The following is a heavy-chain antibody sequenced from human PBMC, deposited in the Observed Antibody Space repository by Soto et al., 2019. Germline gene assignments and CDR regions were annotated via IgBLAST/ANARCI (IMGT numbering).Heavy chain of an antibody. CDR3: AADRQMATIYYYYGMDV. CDR1: GFTFTSSA. J-gene: IGHJ6*02. Sequence: SVKVSCKASGFTFTSSAVQWVRQARGQRLEWIGWIVVGSGNTNYAQKFQERVTITRDVSTSTAYMELSSLRSEDTAVYYCAADRQMATIYYYYGMDVWGQGTTVTVSS. D-gene: IGHD5-12*01. CDR2: IVVGSGNT. V-gene: IGHV1-58*01.